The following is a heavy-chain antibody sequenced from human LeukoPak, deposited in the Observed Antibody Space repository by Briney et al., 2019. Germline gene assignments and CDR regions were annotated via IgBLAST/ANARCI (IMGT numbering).Heavy chain of an antibody. Sequence: PSETLSLTCTVSGGSISSYYWSWIRQPPGKGLEWIAYISDIGSTNYNPSLKSRVTISVDTSKNQFSLKLSSVTAADTAVYYCARGGRIAARPFDYWGQGTLVTVSS. D-gene: IGHD6-6*01. CDR1: GGSISSYY. CDR3: ARGGRIAARPFDY. V-gene: IGHV4-59*12. J-gene: IGHJ4*02. CDR2: ISDIGST.